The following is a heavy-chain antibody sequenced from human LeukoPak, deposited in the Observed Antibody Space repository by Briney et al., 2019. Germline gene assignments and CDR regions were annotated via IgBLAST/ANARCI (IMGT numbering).Heavy chain of an antibody. CDR3: ARTRWFGELGANDAFDI. J-gene: IGHJ3*02. V-gene: IGHV3-21*01. D-gene: IGHD3-10*01. Sequence: GGSLRLSCADSGFTLSDYTMNWVRQAPGKGLEWVTSISSSSSHIYYGDSVKGRFTISRDNAKNSLYLQMNSLRAEDTAVYYCARTRWFGELGANDAFDIWGQGTLVTVS. CDR2: ISSSSSHI. CDR1: GFTLSDYT.